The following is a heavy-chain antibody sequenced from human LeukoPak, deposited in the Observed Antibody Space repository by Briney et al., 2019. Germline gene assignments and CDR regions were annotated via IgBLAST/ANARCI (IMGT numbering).Heavy chain of an antibody. Sequence: GASVKVSCKASGYTFTTSTMHWVRQVPGQRLEWMGCINAGNDNTDFSERFQGRVTISRDTSATTVYMELSSLTPEDTAVYYCAEGYNYGSWRVDYWGQGTLVTVSS. V-gene: IGHV1-3*01. J-gene: IGHJ4*02. D-gene: IGHD3-10*01. CDR1: GYTFTTST. CDR3: AEGYNYGSWRVDY. CDR2: INAGNDNT.